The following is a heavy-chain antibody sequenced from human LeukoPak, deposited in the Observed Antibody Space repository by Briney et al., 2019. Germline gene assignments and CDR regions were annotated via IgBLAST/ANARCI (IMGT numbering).Heavy chain of an antibody. J-gene: IGHJ4*02. CDR2: IYPGDSDT. Sequence: GESLKISCKGSGYSFTNYWIGWVRQMPGKGLEWMGIIYPGDSDTRYSPSFQGQVTISADKSIGTAYLQWGSLKASDTAMYYCARSDSGTHFDYWGQGTLVTVSS. CDR3: ARSDSGTHFDY. CDR1: GYSFTNYW. D-gene: IGHD1-7*01. V-gene: IGHV5-51*01.